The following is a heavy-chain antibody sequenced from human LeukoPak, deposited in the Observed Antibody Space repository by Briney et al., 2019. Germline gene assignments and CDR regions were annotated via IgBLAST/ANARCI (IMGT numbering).Heavy chain of an antibody. J-gene: IGHJ4*02. CDR2: IYHSGST. CDR3: ARRNYYGSGSYNYFDY. CDR1: GGSISSSNW. V-gene: IGHV4-4*02. D-gene: IGHD3-10*01. Sequence: PSGTLSLTCAVSGGSISSSNWWSWVRQPPGKGLEWIGEIYHSGSTNYNPSLKSRVIISVDKSKNQFSLKLSSVTAADTAVYYCARRNYYGSGSYNYFDYWGQGTLVTVSS.